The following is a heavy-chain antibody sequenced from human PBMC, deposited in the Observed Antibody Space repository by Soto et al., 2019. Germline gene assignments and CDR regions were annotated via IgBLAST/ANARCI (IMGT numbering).Heavy chain of an antibody. Sequence: PGGSLRLSCAASGFIFRSYSMAWVRQAPGKGLEWLSYITSSSAYIYYADSVRGRFTISRDNAKNSLHLQMNSLRAEDTAVYYCARGGYYDSSGAPDAFDIWGQGTMVTVSS. CDR3: ARGGYYDSSGAPDAFDI. CDR2: ITSSSAYI. V-gene: IGHV3-21*01. CDR1: GFIFRSYS. D-gene: IGHD3-22*01. J-gene: IGHJ3*02.